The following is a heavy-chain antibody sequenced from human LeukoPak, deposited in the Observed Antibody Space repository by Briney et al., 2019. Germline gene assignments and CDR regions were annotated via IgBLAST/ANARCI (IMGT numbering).Heavy chain of an antibody. CDR3: AKDLNSRQYQVLFYYSAMDV. V-gene: IGHV3-30*18. Sequence: GGSLRLSCAASGFTFSSYGMHWVRQAPGRGLEWVAVISYDGSNKYYADSVKGRFTTSRDNSKNTLYLQMNSLRAEDTGIYYCAKDLNSRQYQVLFYYSAMDVWGQGTSVTVSS. D-gene: IGHD2-2*01. CDR1: GFTFSSYG. J-gene: IGHJ6*02. CDR2: ISYDGSNK.